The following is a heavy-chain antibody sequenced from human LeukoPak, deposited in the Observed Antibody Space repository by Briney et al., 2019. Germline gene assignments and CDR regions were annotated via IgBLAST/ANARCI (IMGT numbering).Heavy chain of an antibody. J-gene: IGHJ3*02. Sequence: GASVTVSFKASGYTFTIYYMHWVRQAPGQGREGMGWINPNSGGTNYAQKFQGRVTMTRDTSISTAYMELSRLRSDDTAVYYCARDVSLQATFDAFDIWGQGTMVTVSS. D-gene: IGHD5-12*01. CDR2: INPNSGGT. V-gene: IGHV1-2*02. CDR3: ARDVSLQATFDAFDI. CDR1: GYTFTIYY.